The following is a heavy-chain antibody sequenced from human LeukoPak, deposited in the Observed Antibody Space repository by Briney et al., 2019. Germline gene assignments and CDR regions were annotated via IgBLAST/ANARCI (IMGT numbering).Heavy chain of an antibody. CDR3: ARDRPLRYFDWLLRYYYYGMDV. V-gene: IGHV3-48*03. J-gene: IGHJ6*02. Sequence: GGSLRLSCAASGFTFSSYEMNWVRQAPGKGLEWVSYISSSGSTIYYADSVKGRFTISRDNAKNSLYLQMNSLSAEDTAVYYCARDRPLRYFDWLLRYYYYGMDVWGQGTTVTVSS. D-gene: IGHD3-9*01. CDR1: GFTFSSYE. CDR2: ISSSGSTI.